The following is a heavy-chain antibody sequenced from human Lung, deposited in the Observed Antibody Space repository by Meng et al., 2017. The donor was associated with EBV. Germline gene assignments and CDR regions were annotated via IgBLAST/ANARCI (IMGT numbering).Heavy chain of an antibody. V-gene: IGHV7-4-1*02. Sequence: QVRLLQSGSELKRPGASVKVSCKASGYTFSTYTINWVRQAHGRGLEWMGWISTNTGTPTCTQGFTGRFVFSLDTSVSTAYLQISSLKAEDTAVYYCARGGNFDPWGQGTLVTVSS. CDR3: ARGGNFDP. J-gene: IGHJ5*02. CDR1: GYTFSTYT. CDR2: ISTNTGTP. D-gene: IGHD2/OR15-2a*01.